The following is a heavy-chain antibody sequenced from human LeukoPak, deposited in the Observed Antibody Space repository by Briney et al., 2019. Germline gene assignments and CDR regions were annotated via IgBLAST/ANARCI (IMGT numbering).Heavy chain of an antibody. D-gene: IGHD5-24*01. V-gene: IGHV3-48*03. CDR2: ISTTGTTI. CDR3: ARGRRDGYNY. CDR1: GFIFSSYE. Sequence: GGSLRLSCEASGFIFSSYEMNWVRQAPGKGLEWVSYISTTGTTIYYSDSVRGGFTISRDNARNSLFLQMSSLRAEDTAVYYCARGRRDGYNYWGQGTLVTVSS. J-gene: IGHJ4*02.